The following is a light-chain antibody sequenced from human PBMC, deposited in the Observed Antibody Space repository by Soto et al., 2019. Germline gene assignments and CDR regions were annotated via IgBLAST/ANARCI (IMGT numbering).Light chain of an antibody. CDR3: SSYTSSSTLVV. Sequence: QSVLTQPASVSGSPGQSITISCTGTSSDVGGYNYVSWYQQHPGKAPKLIIYEVSNRPSGVSNRFSGSKSGNTATLTISGLQAEDGADYHCSSYTSSSTLVVFGGGTKLTVL. CDR1: SSDVGGYNY. V-gene: IGLV2-14*01. J-gene: IGLJ2*01. CDR2: EVS.